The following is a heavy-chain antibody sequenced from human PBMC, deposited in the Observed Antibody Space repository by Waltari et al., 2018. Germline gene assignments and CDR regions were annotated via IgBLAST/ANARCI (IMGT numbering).Heavy chain of an antibody. Sequence: EVQLVESGGDLVQPGESLRLNCETSGFTFSKYELNWIRQAPGRGLVWIAYIDKTGIRPFYSASVRGRFTISRDDAKSSVYLQMTNLGVDDSALYYCARGIVGATGWGQGTLVTVSS. CDR3: ARGIVGATG. J-gene: IGHJ4*02. V-gene: IGHV3-48*03. CDR1: GFTFSKYE. D-gene: IGHD1-26*01. CDR2: IDKTGIRP.